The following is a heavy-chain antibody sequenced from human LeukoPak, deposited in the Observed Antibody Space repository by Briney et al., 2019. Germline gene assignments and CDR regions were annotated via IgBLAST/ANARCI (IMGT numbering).Heavy chain of an antibody. V-gene: IGHV1-8*03. Sequence: ASVKVSCKASGYTFTSYDINWVRQATGQGLEWMGWMNPNSGNTGYAQKFQGRVTITRNTSISTAYMELSSLRSEDTAVYYCAKAPVGATPWSAFDIWGQGTMVTVSS. D-gene: IGHD1-26*01. J-gene: IGHJ3*02. CDR2: MNPNSGNT. CDR1: GYTFTSYD. CDR3: AKAPVGATPWSAFDI.